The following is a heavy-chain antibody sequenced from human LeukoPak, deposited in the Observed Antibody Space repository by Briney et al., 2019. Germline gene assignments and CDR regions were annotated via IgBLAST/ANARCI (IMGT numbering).Heavy chain of an antibody. CDR3: ASSSTVVTPEDF. CDR2: INPNSGGT. V-gene: IGHV1-2*02. CDR1: GYTFTGYY. Sequence: ASVKVPCKASGYTFTGYYMHWVRQAPGQGLEWMGWINPNSGGTNYAQKFQGRVTMTRDTSISTAYMELSRLRSDDTAVYYCASSSTVVTPEDFWGQGTLVTVSS. D-gene: IGHD4-23*01. J-gene: IGHJ4*02.